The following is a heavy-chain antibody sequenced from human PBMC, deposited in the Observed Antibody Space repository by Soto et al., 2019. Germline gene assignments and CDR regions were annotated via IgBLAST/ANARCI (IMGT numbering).Heavy chain of an antibody. D-gene: IGHD3-3*01. CDR3: ARGVYDFWSGSFDY. Sequence: QVQLVQSGAEVKKPGSSVKVSCKASGGTFSSYTISWVRHAPGQGLEWMGRIIPILGIANYAQKFQGRVTITSDKSTSTAYMELSSLRSEDTAVYYCARGVYDFWSGSFDYWGQGTLVTVSS. CDR2: IIPILGIA. CDR1: GGTFSSYT. J-gene: IGHJ4*02. V-gene: IGHV1-69*02.